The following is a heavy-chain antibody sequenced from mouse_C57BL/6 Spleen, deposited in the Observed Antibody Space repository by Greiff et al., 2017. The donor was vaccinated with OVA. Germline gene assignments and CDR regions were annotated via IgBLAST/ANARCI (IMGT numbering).Heavy chain of an antibody. Sequence: EVKVEESGGGLVQPGGSMKLSCVASGFTFSNYWMNWVRQSPEKGLEWVAQIRLKSDNYATHYAESVKGRFTISRDDSKSSVYLQMNNLRAEDTGIYYCTRGWSWYFDVWGTGTTVTVSS. CDR1: GFTFSNYW. V-gene: IGHV6-3*01. D-gene: IGHD2-3*01. CDR3: TRGWSWYFDV. CDR2: IRLKSDNYAT. J-gene: IGHJ1*03.